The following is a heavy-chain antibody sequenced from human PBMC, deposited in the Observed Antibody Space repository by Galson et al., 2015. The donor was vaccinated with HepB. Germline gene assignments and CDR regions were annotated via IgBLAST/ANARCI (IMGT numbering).Heavy chain of an antibody. CDR2: IYYSGST. Sequence: ETLSLTCTVSGGSISSSSYYWGWIRQPPGKGLEWIGSIYYSGSTYYNPSLKSRVTISVDTSKNQFSLKLSSVTAADTAVYYCARETVLRFQPGAFDIWGQGTMVTVSS. D-gene: IGHD3-3*01. V-gene: IGHV4-39*07. J-gene: IGHJ3*02. CDR3: ARETVLRFQPGAFDI. CDR1: GGSISSSSYY.